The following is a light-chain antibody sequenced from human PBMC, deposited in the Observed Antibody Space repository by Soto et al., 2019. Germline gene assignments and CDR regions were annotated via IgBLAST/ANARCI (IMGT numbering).Light chain of an antibody. CDR3: QQYNSWPPLT. Sequence: EIVMTQSPATLSVSPGERATLSCRASQSVSSNFAWYQQKHGQAPRLLIYGASTRATSITARISGCGSGTEFTLTILSLQSEDLAVYYCQQYNSWPPLTFGGGTKVEIK. V-gene: IGKV3-15*01. J-gene: IGKJ4*01. CDR1: QSVSSN. CDR2: GAS.